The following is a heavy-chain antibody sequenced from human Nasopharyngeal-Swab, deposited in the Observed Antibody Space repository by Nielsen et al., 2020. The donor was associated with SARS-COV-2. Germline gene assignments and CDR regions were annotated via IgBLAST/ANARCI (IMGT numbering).Heavy chain of an antibody. D-gene: IGHD3-3*01. V-gene: IGHV3-7*01. CDR2: IKQDGSAN. J-gene: IGHJ4*02. CDR1: GFTFSSYW. CDR3: AKAADYDFWSGYLDFDY. Sequence: GGSLRLSCAASGFTFSSYWMSWVRQAPGKGLEWVANIKQDGSANYYVDSVKGRFTITRDNSKNTLYLQMNSLRAEDTAVYYCAKAADYDFWSGYLDFDYWGQGTLVTVSS.